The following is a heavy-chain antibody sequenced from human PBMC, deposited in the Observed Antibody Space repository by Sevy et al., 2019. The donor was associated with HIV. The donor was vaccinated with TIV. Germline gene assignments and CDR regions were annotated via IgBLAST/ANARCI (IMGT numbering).Heavy chain of an antibody. J-gene: IGHJ4*02. CDR2: ISYDGSNK. CDR3: AKDSSRGTRGPYDFWSGYYLDY. D-gene: IGHD3-3*01. V-gene: IGHV3-30*18. Sequence: GGSLRLSCAASGFTFSSYGMHWVRQAPGKGLEWVAVISYDGSNKYYADSVKDRFTISRDNSKNRLYLQMNSLRAEDTAVYYCAKDSSRGTRGPYDFWSGYYLDYWGQGTLVTVSS. CDR1: GFTFSSYG.